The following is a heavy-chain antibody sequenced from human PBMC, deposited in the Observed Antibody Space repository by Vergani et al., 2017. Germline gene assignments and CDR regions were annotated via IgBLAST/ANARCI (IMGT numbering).Heavy chain of an antibody. D-gene: IGHD3-3*01. V-gene: IGHV4-39*07. CDR1: GGSISSSSYY. CDR3: ARAQGPPFSRNWFDP. Sequence: QLQLQESGPGLVKPSETLSLTCTVSGGSISSSSYYWGWIRQPPGKGLEWIGSIYYSGSTYYNPSLKSRVTISVDTSKNQFSLKLSSVTAADTAVYYCARAQGPPFSRNWFDPWGQGTLVTVSS. CDR2: IYYSGST. J-gene: IGHJ5*02.